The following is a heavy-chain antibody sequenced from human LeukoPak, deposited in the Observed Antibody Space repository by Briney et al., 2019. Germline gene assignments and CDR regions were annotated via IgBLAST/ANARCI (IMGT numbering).Heavy chain of an antibody. D-gene: IGHD6-13*01. CDR1: GGTFSSYA. CDR3: ARVGWYSSSWYVG. V-gene: IGHV1-69*06. Sequence: SVKVSCKASGGTFSSYAISWVRQAPGQGLEWMGGIIPIFGTTNYAQKFQDRVTITADKSTSTAYMELSSLRSEDTAVYYCARVGWYSSSWYVGWGQGTLVTVSS. J-gene: IGHJ4*02. CDR2: IIPIFGTT.